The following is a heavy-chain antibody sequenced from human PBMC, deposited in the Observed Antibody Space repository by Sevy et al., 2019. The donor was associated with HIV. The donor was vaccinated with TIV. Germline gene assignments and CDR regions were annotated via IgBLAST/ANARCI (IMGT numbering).Heavy chain of an antibody. CDR1: GFNFSPYA. V-gene: IGHV3-30*04. Sequence: GGSLRLSCAASGFNFSPYAIHWVRQAPGNGLEWVAVISKDGNNKEYADSVKGRFTISRDNSKNTLYLQMNSLRAEDTAVYFCAKEGYYYDSHSADWFDPWGQGTLVTVSS. CDR2: ISKDGNNK. J-gene: IGHJ5*02. CDR3: AKEGYYYDSHSADWFDP. D-gene: IGHD3-22*01.